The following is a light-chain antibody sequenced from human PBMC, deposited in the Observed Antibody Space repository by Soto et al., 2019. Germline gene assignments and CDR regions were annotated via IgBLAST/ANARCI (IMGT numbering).Light chain of an antibody. J-gene: IGKJ1*01. CDR1: QSLLHSNGNIY. V-gene: IGKV2-28*01. CDR2: LGS. CDR3: MQAVQAPRT. Sequence: VLTQSPLSLPVTPGEPASISCRSSQSLLHSNGNIYLDWYLQKPGQSPQLLIYLGSIRASGXXDRXXXXXSGTDFTLKITRVEAEDVGVYYCMQAVQAPRTFGLGTKVEIK.